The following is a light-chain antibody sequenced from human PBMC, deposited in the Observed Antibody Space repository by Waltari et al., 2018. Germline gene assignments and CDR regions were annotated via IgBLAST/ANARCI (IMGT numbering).Light chain of an antibody. V-gene: IGLV1-51*02. CDR1: SSNIGNNY. J-gene: IGLJ3*02. CDR2: EKN. CDR3: GTWDISQRAERV. Sequence: QSVLTQPPSVSAAPGQTVTISCSGRSSNIGNNYISWYQQPPGTAPKLLIYEKNKRPQGIPDRFSGVKFGTSATRRITVLQTGEEADDYCGTWDISQRAERVFGGGTKVTVL.